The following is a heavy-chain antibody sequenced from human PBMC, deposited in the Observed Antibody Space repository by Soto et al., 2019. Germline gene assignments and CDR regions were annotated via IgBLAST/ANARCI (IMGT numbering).Heavy chain of an antibody. CDR2: ISGSGGST. D-gene: IGHD6-25*01. Sequence: GGSLRLSCAASGFTFSSYAMSWVRQAPGKGLEWVSAISGSGGSTYYADSVKGRFTISRDNSKNTLHLPMNSLRAEDTAVYYCAKTSAATGFPPYDAFDIWGQGTMVTVSS. V-gene: IGHV3-23*01. CDR3: AKTSAATGFPPYDAFDI. CDR1: GFTFSSYA. J-gene: IGHJ3*02.